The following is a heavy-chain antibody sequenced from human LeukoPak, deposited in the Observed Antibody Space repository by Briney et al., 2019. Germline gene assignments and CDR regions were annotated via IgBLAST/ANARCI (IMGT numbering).Heavy chain of an antibody. J-gene: IGHJ4*02. CDR2: VSYSGGT. V-gene: IGHV4-59*01. D-gene: IGHD3-10*01. Sequence: SETLSLTCSVSGDSLNYYYWTWIRQPPGKGLEWIGHVSYSGGTNYNASLKSRVTILVDTSKNQSSLMVRSVTAAGTAIYYCARCYGSGSLYYFDYWGQGALVTVSS. CDR3: ARCYGSGSLYYFDY. CDR1: GDSLNYYY.